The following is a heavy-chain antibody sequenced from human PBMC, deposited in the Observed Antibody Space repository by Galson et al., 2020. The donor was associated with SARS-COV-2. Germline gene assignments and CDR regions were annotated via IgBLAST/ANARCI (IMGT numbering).Heavy chain of an antibody. CDR2: MYDSGST. CDR1: GGSISTYY. CDR3: ARSDNASWYYFAY. J-gene: IGHJ4*02. V-gene: IGHV4-59*01. Sequence: SETLSLTCTVSGGSISTYYWSWIRQPPGKGLELIGYMYDSGSTSYNPSLERRVTISLDTSKNQFSLRLTSVTTADTGVYSCARSDNASWYYFAYWGQGTLVTVSS. D-gene: IGHD6-13*01.